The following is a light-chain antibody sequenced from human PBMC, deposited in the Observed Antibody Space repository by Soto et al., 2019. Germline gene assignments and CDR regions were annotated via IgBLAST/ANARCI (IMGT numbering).Light chain of an antibody. Sequence: DIVLTQSPCTLSLSPGERATLSCRASQSVSSSYLAWYQQKPGQAPRLLIYGASSRATGIPYRFSGSGSGTDFTLTISRLQPEDFAVYYCQQYGSSPRTFGQGTKVEIK. CDR2: GAS. V-gene: IGKV3-20*01. CDR1: QSVSSSY. CDR3: QQYGSSPRT. J-gene: IGKJ1*01.